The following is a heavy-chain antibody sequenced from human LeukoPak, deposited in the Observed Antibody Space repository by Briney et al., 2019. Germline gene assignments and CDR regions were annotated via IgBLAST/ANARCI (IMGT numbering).Heavy chain of an antibody. V-gene: IGHV4-4*02. CDR1: GGSISSSNW. J-gene: IGHJ5*02. CDR3: ARVMAYYDSSGYLYNWFDP. CDR2: IYHSGST. Sequence: SETLSLTCAVSGGSISSSNWWSWVRQPPGKGLEWIGEIYHSGSTNYNPSLKSRVTISVDKSKNQFSLKLSSVTAADTAVYYCARVMAYYDSSGYLYNWFDPWGQGTLVTVSS. D-gene: IGHD3-22*01.